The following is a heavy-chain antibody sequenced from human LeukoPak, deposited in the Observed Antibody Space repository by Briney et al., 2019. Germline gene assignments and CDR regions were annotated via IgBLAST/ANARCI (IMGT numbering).Heavy chain of an antibody. J-gene: IGHJ4*02. CDR2: IKEDGREI. CDR3: VRARIDY. V-gene: IGHV3-7*04. CDR1: GFTFSSYW. Sequence: GGSLRLSCVGSGFTFSSYWMSWVGQAPGKGLEGVANIKEDGREIYSVDSVKGRFTISRDKAKNSLYLQMSSLGAEYTAVYYCVRARIDYWGQGTLVTVSS. D-gene: IGHD1-14*01.